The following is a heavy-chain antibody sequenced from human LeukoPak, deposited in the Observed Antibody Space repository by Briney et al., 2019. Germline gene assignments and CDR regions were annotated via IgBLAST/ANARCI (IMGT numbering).Heavy chain of an antibody. CDR3: ARQRSNYDFWSGYYRSINWFDP. D-gene: IGHD3-3*01. V-gene: IGHV4-59*08. J-gene: IGHJ5*02. Sequence: SETLSLTCTVSGGSISSYYWSWIRQPPGKGLEWIGYIYYSGSTNYNPSLKSRVTISVDTSRNQFSLKLSSVTAADTAVYYCARQRSNYDFWSGYYRSINWFDPWGQGTLVTVSS. CDR2: IYYSGST. CDR1: GGSISSYY.